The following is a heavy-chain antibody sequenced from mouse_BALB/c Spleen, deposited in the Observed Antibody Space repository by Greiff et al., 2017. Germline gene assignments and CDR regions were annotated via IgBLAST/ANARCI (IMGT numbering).Heavy chain of an antibody. D-gene: IGHD2-10*02. CDR1: GYTFTDYN. V-gene: IGHV1S29*02. CDR2: IYPYNGGT. Sequence: EVQLQQSGPELVKPGASVKISCKASGYTFTDYNMHWVKQSHGKSLEWIGYIYPYNGGTGYNQKFKSKATLTVDNSSSTAYMELRSLTSEDSAVYYCATGGEYGNYVGYFDVWGAGTTVTVSS. J-gene: IGHJ1*01. CDR3: ATGGEYGNYVGYFDV.